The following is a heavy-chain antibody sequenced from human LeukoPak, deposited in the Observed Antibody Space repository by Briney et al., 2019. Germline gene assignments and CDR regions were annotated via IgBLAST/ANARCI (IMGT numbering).Heavy chain of an antibody. CDR1: GFTFSSYG. V-gene: IGHV3-23*01. CDR3: AKDRRAAAGGGAFDI. J-gene: IGHJ3*02. CDR2: ISGSGGST. Sequence: PGGSLRLSCAASGFTFSSYGMHWVRQAPGKGLEWVSAISGSGGSTYYADSVKGRFTISRDNSKNTLYLQMNSLRAEDTAVYYCAKDRRAAAGGGAFDIWGQGTMVTVSS. D-gene: IGHD6-13*01.